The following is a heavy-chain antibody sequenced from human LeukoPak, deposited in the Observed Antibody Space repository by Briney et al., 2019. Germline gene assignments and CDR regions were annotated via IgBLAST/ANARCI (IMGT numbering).Heavy chain of an antibody. J-gene: IGHJ4*02. V-gene: IGHV4-61*02. CDR3: ARWGHCGGDCYLDY. D-gene: IGHD2-21*02. Sequence: SQTLSLTCTVSGASISSGSYYWSCIRQPAGKGLEWIGRVYTSGSTDYNASLNSRVTISVDTSKKQFSLKLSSVTAADTAVYYCARWGHCGGDCYLDYGGQGTLVTVSS. CDR1: GASISSGSYY. CDR2: VYTSGST.